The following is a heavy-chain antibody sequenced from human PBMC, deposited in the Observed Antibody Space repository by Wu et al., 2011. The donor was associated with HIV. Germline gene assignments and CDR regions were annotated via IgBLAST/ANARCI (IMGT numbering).Heavy chain of an antibody. CDR1: GYGVFDYY. CDR2: IDPEDGEA. D-gene: IGHD2-21*01. V-gene: IGHV1-69-2*01. J-gene: IGHJ6*03. CDR3: ATTSVVPXAIRSFHMDV. Sequence: EVQLLQSGGEVKSPGATVTISCNVSGYGVFDYYVHWVLEAPEKGLEWMGLIDPEDGEAVYSEKFQGRVTITADTSTDTVFMELFSLRSEDTGIYYCATTSVVPXAIRSFHMDVWGKGTSVTVSS.